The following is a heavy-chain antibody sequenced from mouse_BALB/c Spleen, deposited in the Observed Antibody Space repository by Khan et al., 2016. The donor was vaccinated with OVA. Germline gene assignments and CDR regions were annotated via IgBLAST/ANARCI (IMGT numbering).Heavy chain of an antibody. J-gene: IGHJ4*01. D-gene: IGHD2-14*01. CDR2: IWGGGGT. CDR1: GFSLSRYN. Sequence: QVQLKQSGPGLVAPSQSLSITCTVSGFSLSRYNIHWVRQPPGKGLEWLGMIWGGGGTDYNSTLKSRLSISKDNSKIQVFLKMNSLQTDDTAMYYCARAYYRYDGYYAIDYWGQGTSVTVSS. V-gene: IGHV2-6-4*01. CDR3: ARAYYRYDGYYAIDY.